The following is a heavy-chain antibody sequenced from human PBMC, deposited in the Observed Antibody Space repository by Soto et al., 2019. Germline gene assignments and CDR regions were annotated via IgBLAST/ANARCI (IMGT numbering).Heavy chain of an antibody. V-gene: IGHV1-69*01. D-gene: IGHD5-12*01. J-gene: IGHJ6*02. CDR3: ARRDGYNSDHYYGMDV. Sequence: QVQLVQSGAEVKKPGSSVKLSCKASGGSFSRYAVSWVRQAPGQGLEWMGGIIPMFGAPNYAQKFQGRVTITADESTRTVYMKLSSLRSEDTAVYYCARRDGYNSDHYYGMDVWGQGITVTVSS. CDR1: GGSFSRYA. CDR2: IIPMFGAP.